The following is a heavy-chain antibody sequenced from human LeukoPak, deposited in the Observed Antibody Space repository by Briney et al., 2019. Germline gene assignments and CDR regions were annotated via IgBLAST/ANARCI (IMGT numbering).Heavy chain of an antibody. CDR2: ISYDGSNK. Sequence: GGSLRLSCAASGFTFSSYGMHWVRQAPGKGLEWVAVISYDGSNKYYADSVKGRFTVSRDNAKNSLYLQMNNLRAEDTAVYYCATHPGDYWFGYLQLWGQGTLVTVSS. J-gene: IGHJ4*02. CDR3: ATHPGDYWFGYLQL. CDR1: GFTFSSYG. D-gene: IGHD3-10*01. V-gene: IGHV3-30*03.